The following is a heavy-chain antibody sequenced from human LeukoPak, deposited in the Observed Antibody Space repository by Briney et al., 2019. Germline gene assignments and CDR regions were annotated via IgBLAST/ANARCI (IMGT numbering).Heavy chain of an antibody. CDR2: IYPGDSDT. CDR1: GYSFTSYW. D-gene: IGHD2-2*01. V-gene: IGHV5-51*01. J-gene: IGHJ6*03. Sequence: GESLKISCKGSGYSFTSYWIGWVRHMPGKGLEWMGIIYPGDSDTRYSPSFQGQVTISADKSISTAYLQWSSLKASDTAMYYCARHRYCSSTSCPLDYYYMDVWGKGTTVTVSS. CDR3: ARHRYCSSTSCPLDYYYMDV.